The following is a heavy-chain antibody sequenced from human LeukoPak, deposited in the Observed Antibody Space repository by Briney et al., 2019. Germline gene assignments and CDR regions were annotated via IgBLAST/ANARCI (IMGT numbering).Heavy chain of an antibody. D-gene: IGHD3-3*01. CDR1: GFTFSSYA. CDR2: ISGSGGST. J-gene: IGHJ5*02. Sequence: GGSLRLSCAASGFTFSSYAMSWVRQAPGKGLEWVSAISGSGGSTYYADSVKGRFTISRDNSKNTLYQQMNSLRAEDTAVYYCAKVVSGGYYPIPNYNWFDPWGQGTLVTVSS. V-gene: IGHV3-23*01. CDR3: AKVVSGGYYPIPNYNWFDP.